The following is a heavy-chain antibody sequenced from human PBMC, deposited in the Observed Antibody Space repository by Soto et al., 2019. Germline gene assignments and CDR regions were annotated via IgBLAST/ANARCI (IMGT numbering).Heavy chain of an antibody. CDR3: ARVVEWELLGWFDP. V-gene: IGHV4-34*01. CDR1: GGSFSGYY. J-gene: IGHJ5*02. Sequence: SETLSLTCAVYGGSFSGYYWSWIRQPPGKGLEWIGEINHSGSTNYNPSLKSRVTISVDTSKNQFSLKLSSVTAADTAVYYCARVVEWELLGWFDPWGQGTLVTVSS. CDR2: INHSGST. D-gene: IGHD1-26*01.